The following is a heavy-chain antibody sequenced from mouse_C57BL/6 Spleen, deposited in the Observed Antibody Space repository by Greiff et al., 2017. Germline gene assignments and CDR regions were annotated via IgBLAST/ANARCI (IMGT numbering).Heavy chain of an antibody. J-gene: IGHJ3*01. CDR1: GYAFSSSW. CDR3: ARDGSAWFAY. CDR2: IYPGDGDP. Sequence: QVQLQQSGPELVKPGASVKISCKASGYAFSSSWMNWVKQRPGKGLEWIGRIYPGDGDPNSNGKFKGKATLTADKSSSTAYMQLSSLTSEDSAVYFGARDGSAWFAYWGQGTLVTVSA. V-gene: IGHV1-82*01.